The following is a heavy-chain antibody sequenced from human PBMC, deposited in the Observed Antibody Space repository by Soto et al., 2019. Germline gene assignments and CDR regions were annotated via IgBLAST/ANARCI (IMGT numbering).Heavy chain of an antibody. V-gene: IGHV4-31*03. D-gene: IGHD3-10*01. CDR2: IYYSGST. CDR1: GGSISSGGYY. Sequence: PSETLSLTCTVSGGSISSGGYYWSWIRQHPGKGLEWIGYIYYSGSTYYNPSLKSRVTISVDTSKNQFSLKLSSVTAADTAVYYCARDSPPFGGSGSYYIPGYYYYGMDVWGQGTTVTVSS. J-gene: IGHJ6*02. CDR3: ARDSPPFGGSGSYYIPGYYYYGMDV.